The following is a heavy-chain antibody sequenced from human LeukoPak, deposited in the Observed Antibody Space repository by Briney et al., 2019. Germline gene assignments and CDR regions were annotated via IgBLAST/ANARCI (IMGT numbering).Heavy chain of an antibody. CDR2: INPNSGGT. D-gene: IGHD7-27*01. V-gene: IGHV1-2*02. CDR1: GYTFTVYY. CDR3: ARGVTGEVPADY. Sequence: ASVKVSCKSSGYTFTVYYMHWVRQAPAQGLEWMRWINPNSGGTNYAQKFQGRVTMTRDTSISTAYMELSRLRSDDTAVYYCARGVTGEVPADYWGQGTLVTVSS. J-gene: IGHJ4*02.